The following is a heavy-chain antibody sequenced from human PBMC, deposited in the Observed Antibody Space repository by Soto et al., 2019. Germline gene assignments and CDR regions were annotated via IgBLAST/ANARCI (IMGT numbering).Heavy chain of an antibody. CDR1: GFTVSSNY. CDR2: IYSGGST. D-gene: IGHD2-15*01. J-gene: IGHJ4*02. Sequence: EVQLVESGGGLIQPGGSLRLSCAASGFTVSSNYMSWVRQAPGKGLEWVSVIYSGGSTYYADSVKGRFTISRDNSKNTLYLQMNSLRAEDTAVYYCAKVDCSGGSCRSRYFDYWGQGTLVTVSS. V-gene: IGHV3-53*01. CDR3: AKVDCSGGSCRSRYFDY.